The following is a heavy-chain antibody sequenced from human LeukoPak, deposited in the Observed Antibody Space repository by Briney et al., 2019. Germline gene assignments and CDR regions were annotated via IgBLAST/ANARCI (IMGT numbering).Heavy chain of an antibody. Sequence: GGSLRLSCAASGFTFSSYWMSWVRQAPGKGLEWVANIKQDGSEKYYVDSVKGRFTTSRDNAKNSLYLQMNSLRAEDTAVYYCARGLWELPDPLDAFDIWGQGTMVTVSS. CDR1: GFTFSSYW. CDR2: IKQDGSEK. D-gene: IGHD1-26*01. V-gene: IGHV3-7*04. J-gene: IGHJ3*02. CDR3: ARGLWELPDPLDAFDI.